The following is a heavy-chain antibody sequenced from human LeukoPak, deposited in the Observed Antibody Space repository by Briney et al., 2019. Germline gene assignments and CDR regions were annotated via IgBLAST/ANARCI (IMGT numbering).Heavy chain of an antibody. CDR1: GGSISSYY. CDR2: IYYSGST. CDR3: ARELVVVPAATSWFDP. V-gene: IGHV4-59*01. J-gene: IGHJ5*02. Sequence: PSETLSLTCTVSGGSISSYYWSWIRQPPGKGLEWIGYIYYSGSTNYNPTLKSRVTISVDTSKNQFSLKLSSVTAADTAVYYCARELVVVPAATSWFDPWGQGTLVTVSS. D-gene: IGHD2-2*01.